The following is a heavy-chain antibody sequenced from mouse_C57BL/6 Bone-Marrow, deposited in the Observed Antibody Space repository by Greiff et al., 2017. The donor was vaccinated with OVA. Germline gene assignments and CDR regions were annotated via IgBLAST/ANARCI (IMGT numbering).Heavy chain of an antibody. CDR2: IDPENGDT. D-gene: IGHD1-1*01. V-gene: IGHV14-4*01. CDR1: GFNIKDDY. Sequence: EVQLQESGAELVRPGASVKLSCTASGFNIKDDYMHWVKQRPEQGLEWIGWIDPENGDTEYASKFQGKATITADTSSNTAYRQLSSLTSEDTAVYYCTTGSSYYAMDYWGQGTSVTVSS. J-gene: IGHJ4*01. CDR3: TTGSSYYAMDY.